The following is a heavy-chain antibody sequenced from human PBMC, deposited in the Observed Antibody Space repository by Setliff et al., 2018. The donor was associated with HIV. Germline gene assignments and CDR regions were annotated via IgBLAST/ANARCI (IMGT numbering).Heavy chain of an antibody. Sequence: ASVKVSCKASGGTFSSYAISWVRQAPGQGLEWMGRIIPIFGSANYAKKFQGRVTITADKSTSTAYMDLGSLRYEDTAVYYCARVYCSTTSCNDEYFYDYWGQGTLVTVSS. D-gene: IGHD2-2*01. CDR3: ARVYCSTTSCNDEYFYDY. V-gene: IGHV1-69*06. CDR2: IIPIFGSA. J-gene: IGHJ4*01. CDR1: GGTFSSYA.